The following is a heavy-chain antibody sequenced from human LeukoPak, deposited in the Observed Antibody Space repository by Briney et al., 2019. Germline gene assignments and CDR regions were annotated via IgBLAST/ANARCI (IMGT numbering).Heavy chain of an antibody. CDR1: GYTLTELS. Sequence: ESSVKVSCKVSGYTLTELSMHWVRQAPGKGLEWMGGFDPEDGETIYAQKFQGRDTMTEDTSTDTAYMELSSLRSEDTAVYCCATEVLITMVRGVDVDYWGQGTLVTVSS. CDR3: ATEVLITMVRGVDVDY. CDR2: FDPEDGET. J-gene: IGHJ4*02. D-gene: IGHD3-10*01. V-gene: IGHV1-24*01.